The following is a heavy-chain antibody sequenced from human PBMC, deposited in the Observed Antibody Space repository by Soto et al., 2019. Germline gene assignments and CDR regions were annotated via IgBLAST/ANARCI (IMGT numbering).Heavy chain of an antibody. CDR2: ISGSDGTT. J-gene: IGHJ6*02. D-gene: IGHD3-10*01. Sequence: EVQLLESGGGLTQPGGSLRLSCAASGFIFSDYAMYWVRQAPGKGLEWVSVISGSDGTTYYADSVRGRFTMSRDNSGNTIYLQMMSLRAEDTAVYYCAKGIGGSESYWGGSHYYYALDVWGQGTTVTVSS. CDR3: AKGIGGSESYWGGSHYYYALDV. CDR1: GFIFSDYA. V-gene: IGHV3-23*01.